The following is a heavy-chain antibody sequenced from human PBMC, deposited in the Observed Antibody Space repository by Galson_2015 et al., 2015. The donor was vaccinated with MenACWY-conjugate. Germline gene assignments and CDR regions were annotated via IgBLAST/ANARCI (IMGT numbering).Heavy chain of an antibody. CDR3: TTHKPDSWGGLLFHFYMDV. Sequence: SLRLSCAGSASTFSNAYMSWVRQAPGKGLEWVGRIKSQTDGGKTDYAAPVKGRFTISRDGSKNTLYLQMNSLKIEDTAVYYCTTHKPDSWGGLLFHFYMDVWGKGTTVTVSS. D-gene: IGHD2-21*01. CDR2: IKSQTDGGKT. V-gene: IGHV3-15*01. CDR1: ASTFSNAY. J-gene: IGHJ6*03.